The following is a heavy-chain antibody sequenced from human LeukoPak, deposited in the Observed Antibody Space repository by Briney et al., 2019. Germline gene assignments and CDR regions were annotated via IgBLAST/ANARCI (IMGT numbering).Heavy chain of an antibody. CDR1: ADSFSSHD. J-gene: IGHJ3*02. CDR3: ARDLVTVTKGFDI. V-gene: IGHV4-59*11. CDR2: ISYIGST. Sequence: PSETLTLTCAVSADSFSSHDWSWIRQPPGKGLEWIGYISYIGSTNYNPPLKSRVTISIDTSKNQFSLKLSSVTAADTAVYYCARDLVTVTKGFDIWGQGTMVSVSS. D-gene: IGHD4-17*01.